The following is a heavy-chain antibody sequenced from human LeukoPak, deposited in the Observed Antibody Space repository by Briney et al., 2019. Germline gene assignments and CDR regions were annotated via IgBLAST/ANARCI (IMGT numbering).Heavy chain of an antibody. CDR2: IGKTSRDM. CDR3: VRGDNRDY. Sequence: GGSLRLSCAACGFSFSTSTMNWVRQAPGKGLEWISSIGKTSRDMYYADSVRGRFPISRDNAKNSLFLLMNSLRVEDTSVYYCVRGDNRDYWGQGTLVTVSS. D-gene: IGHD1-14*01. J-gene: IGHJ4*02. CDR1: GFSFSTST. V-gene: IGHV3-21*01.